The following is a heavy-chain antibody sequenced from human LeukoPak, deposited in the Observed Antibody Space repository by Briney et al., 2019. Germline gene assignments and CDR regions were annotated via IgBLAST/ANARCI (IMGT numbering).Heavy chain of an antibody. J-gene: IGHJ4*02. Sequence: PSETLSLTCAVYGGSFSGYYWSWIRQPPGKGLEWIGEINHSGSTNYNPSLKSRVTISVDTSKNQFSLKLSSVTAADTAVYYCARAPWIQLWLDYWGQGTLVTVSS. V-gene: IGHV4-34*01. CDR3: ARAPWIQLWLDY. CDR1: GGSFSGYY. D-gene: IGHD5-18*01. CDR2: INHSGST.